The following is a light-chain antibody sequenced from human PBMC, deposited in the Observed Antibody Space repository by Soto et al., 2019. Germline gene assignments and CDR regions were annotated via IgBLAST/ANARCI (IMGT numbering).Light chain of an antibody. V-gene: IGKV1-27*01. J-gene: IGKJ1*01. Sequence: DIQMTQSPSSLSASVGDRVTITCRASQGISNFLAWHQQKPGKVPKLLIYAASTLQSGVPSRFSGSGSGTEFPLTITSLQPEDVSTYYCQKYNSAPWTCGQGTKEEIK. CDR3: QKYNSAPWT. CDR2: AAS. CDR1: QGISNF.